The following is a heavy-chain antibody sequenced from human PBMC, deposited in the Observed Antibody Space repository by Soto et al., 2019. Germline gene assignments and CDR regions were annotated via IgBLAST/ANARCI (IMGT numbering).Heavy chain of an antibody. J-gene: IGHJ4*02. Sequence: GGSLRLSCAASGFTFSSYGMRWVRQAPGKGLEWVAVIWYDGSKKYYADSVKGRFTISRDNSKNTLYLQMNSLRAEDTAVYYWARADRYFDYWGQGTLVTVSS. CDR3: ARADRYFDY. V-gene: IGHV3-33*01. CDR2: IWYDGSKK. CDR1: GFTFSSYG. D-gene: IGHD3-22*01.